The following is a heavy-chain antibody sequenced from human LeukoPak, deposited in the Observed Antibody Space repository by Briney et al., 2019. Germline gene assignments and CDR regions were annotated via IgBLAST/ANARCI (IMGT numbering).Heavy chain of an antibody. CDR3: ARHEVVAATSSYWYFDL. J-gene: IGHJ2*01. D-gene: IGHD2-15*01. Sequence: SETLSLTCTVSGGSLRSSGHWWVWIRQPPGKGLEWIGSIHYSGKVYYNPSLKSRVTTSVDTSTDQFSLRLSSATAADTAIYYCARHEVVAATSSYWYFDLWGRGTLVTVSS. V-gene: IGHV4-39*01. CDR2: IHYSGKV. CDR1: GGSLRSSGHW.